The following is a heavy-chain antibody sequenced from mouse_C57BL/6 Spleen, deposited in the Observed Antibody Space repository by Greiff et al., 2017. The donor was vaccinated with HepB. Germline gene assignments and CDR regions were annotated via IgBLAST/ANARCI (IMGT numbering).Heavy chain of an antibody. J-gene: IGHJ1*03. Sequence: EVKLMESEGGLVQPGSSMKLSCTASGFTFSDYYMAWVRQVPEKGLEWVANINYDGSSTYYLDSLKSRFIISRDNAKSILYLQMSSLKSEDTATYYCARGAYGSSYWYFDVWGTGTTVTVSS. V-gene: IGHV5-16*01. D-gene: IGHD1-1*01. CDR2: INYDGSST. CDR1: GFTFSDYY. CDR3: ARGAYGSSYWYFDV.